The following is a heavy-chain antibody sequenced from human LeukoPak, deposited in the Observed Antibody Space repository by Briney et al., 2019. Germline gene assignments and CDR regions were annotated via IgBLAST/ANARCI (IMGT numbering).Heavy chain of an antibody. CDR2: ITSSSSYI. V-gene: IGHV3-21*01. CDR3: ARDRAALKVGATDY. Sequence: GGSLRLSCAASGFTFSSYSMIWVRQAPGKGLEWVSSITSSSSYIYYADSVKGRFTISRDNAKNSLYLQMNSLRAEDTAVYYCARDRAALKVGATDYWGQGTLVTVSS. CDR1: GFTFSSYS. J-gene: IGHJ4*02. D-gene: IGHD1-26*01.